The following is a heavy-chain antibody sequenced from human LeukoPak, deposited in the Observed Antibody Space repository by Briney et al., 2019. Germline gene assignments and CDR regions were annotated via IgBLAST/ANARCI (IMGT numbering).Heavy chain of an antibody. V-gene: IGHV3-23*01. D-gene: IGHD6-19*01. CDR2: IRGSCGST. Sequence: PGGSLRLSCAASGFTFSSYAMSWVRQAPGKGLEWVSAIRGSCGSTYYADAVKGRFTISRDNSETTLYLQMNSLRAEDTAVYYCAKGTWAGHFDYWGQGTLVTVSS. J-gene: IGHJ4*02. CDR1: GFTFSSYA. CDR3: AKGTWAGHFDY.